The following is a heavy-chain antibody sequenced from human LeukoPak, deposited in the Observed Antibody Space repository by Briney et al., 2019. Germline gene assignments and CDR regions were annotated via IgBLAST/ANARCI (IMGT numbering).Heavy chain of an antibody. CDR2: INHSGST. CDR1: GGSFSGYY. D-gene: IGHD6-19*01. V-gene: IGHV4-34*01. J-gene: IGHJ6*02. CDR3: ARGGSSSGWYGSLGV. Sequence: SETLSLTCAVYGGSFSGYYWSWIRQPPGKGLEWIGEINHSGSTNYNPSLKSRVTISVDTSKNQFSLKLSSVTAADTAVYYYARGGSSSGWYGSLGVWGQGTTVTVSS.